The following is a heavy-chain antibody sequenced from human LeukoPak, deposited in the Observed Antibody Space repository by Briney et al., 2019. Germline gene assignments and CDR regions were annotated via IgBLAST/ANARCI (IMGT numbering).Heavy chain of an antibody. V-gene: IGHV3-23*01. D-gene: IGHD3-10*01. CDR2: ISGSGGST. CDR3: ANLWFGEFPDY. CDR1: GFTFSSYA. Sequence: GESLRLSCAASGFTFSSYAMSWVRQAPGKGLEWVSAISGSGGSTYYADSVQGRFTISRDNSKNTLYLQMNSLRAEDTAVYYCANLWFGEFPDYWGQGTLVTVSS. J-gene: IGHJ4*02.